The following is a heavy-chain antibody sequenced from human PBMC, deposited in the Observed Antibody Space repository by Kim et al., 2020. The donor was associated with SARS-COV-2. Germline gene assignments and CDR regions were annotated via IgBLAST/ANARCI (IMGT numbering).Heavy chain of an antibody. Sequence: SETLSLTCSVSGASVSTYYWSWIRQPPGKGLEWIGYFYYTGNINYNPSLKSRVTISGDISKNQFSLRLTSVTAADTALYYCARHGSSYEYFFDYWGQGTLVTVSS. V-gene: IGHV4-59*02. CDR2: FYYTGNI. CDR3: ARHGSSYEYFFDY. D-gene: IGHD6-13*01. J-gene: IGHJ4*02. CDR1: GASVSTYY.